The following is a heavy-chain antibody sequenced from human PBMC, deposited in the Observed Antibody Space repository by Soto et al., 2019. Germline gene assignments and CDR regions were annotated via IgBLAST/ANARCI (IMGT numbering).Heavy chain of an antibody. J-gene: IGHJ4*02. CDR3: AIRPDLEQWLLLDY. CDR1: GYTFTSYA. V-gene: IGHV1-3*01. CDR2: INPGNGDT. Sequence: QVQLVQSGAEVKKAGASVKVSCKASGYTFTSYAVNWVRQAPGQRLEWVGWINPGNGDTRYSEEFQNRVTITRDTPATTANMELNSRASEDTSVYDCAIRPDLEQWLLLDYRGQGTLVTVSS. D-gene: IGHD5-12*01.